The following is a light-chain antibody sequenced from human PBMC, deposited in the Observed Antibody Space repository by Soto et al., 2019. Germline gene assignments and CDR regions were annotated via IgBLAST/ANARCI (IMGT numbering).Light chain of an antibody. J-gene: IGKJ2*01. CDR2: KAS. CDR1: ESISSW. Sequence: DIQMTQSPSTLSASVGERVTITCRASESISSWLAWYQQKPGKAPNLLIYKASTLESGVPSRFSGSGSGTEFTLTISSLQPDDFATYHCQQYSTRYTFGQGTKLEIK. V-gene: IGKV1-5*03. CDR3: QQYSTRYT.